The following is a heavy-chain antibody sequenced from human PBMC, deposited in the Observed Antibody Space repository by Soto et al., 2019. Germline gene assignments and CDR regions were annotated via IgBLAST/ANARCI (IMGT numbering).Heavy chain of an antibody. CDR3: ARASYDYVWGSYRYPRYFDY. Sequence: SETLSLTCTVSGGSISSGGYYWSWIRQHPGKGLEWIGYIYYSGSTYYNPSLKNRVTISVDTSKNQFSLKLSSVTAADTAVYNCARASYDYVWGSYRYPRYFDYWGQGTLVTVSS. V-gene: IGHV4-31*03. CDR1: GGSISSGGYY. D-gene: IGHD3-16*02. J-gene: IGHJ4*02. CDR2: IYYSGST.